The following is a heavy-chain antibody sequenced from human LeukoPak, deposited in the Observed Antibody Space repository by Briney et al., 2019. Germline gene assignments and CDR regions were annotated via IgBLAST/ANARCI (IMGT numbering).Heavy chain of an antibody. D-gene: IGHD3-10*01. CDR2: IISDSSAI. CDR1: GFTFSSYS. CDR3: ARAPLVRGVIPHFDY. J-gene: IGHJ4*02. V-gene: IGHV3-48*01. Sequence: GGSLRLSCAASGFTFSSYSMNWVRQAPGKGLEWVSFIISDSSAIYYADSVKGRFTISRDNAENSLYLQMNSLRAEDTAVYYCARAPLVRGVIPHFDYWGQGTLVSVSS.